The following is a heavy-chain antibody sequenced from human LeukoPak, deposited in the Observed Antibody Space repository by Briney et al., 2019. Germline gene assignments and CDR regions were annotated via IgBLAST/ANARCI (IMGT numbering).Heavy chain of an antibody. V-gene: IGHV4-31*03. CDR3: AGYGDYVARWYFDL. CDR1: GGSISSGGYY. J-gene: IGHJ2*01. Sequence: SETLSLTCTVSGGSISSGGYYWSWIRQHPGKGLEWIGYIYYSGSTYYNPSLKSRVTISVDTSKNQFSLKLSSVTAADTAVYYCAGYGDYVARWYFDLWGQGTLVTVSS. D-gene: IGHD4-17*01. CDR2: IYYSGST.